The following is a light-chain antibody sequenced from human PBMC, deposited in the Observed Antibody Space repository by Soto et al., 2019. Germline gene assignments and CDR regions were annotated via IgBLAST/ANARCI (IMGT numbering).Light chain of an antibody. CDR1: SSNTGNNY. CDR3: ATWDSSLSAGV. CDR2: ENN. J-gene: IGLJ1*01. Sequence: QSVLTQPTSVSAAPGQKVTISCSGSSSNTGNNYVSWYQQLPGTAPKLLIYENNKRPSGIPDRFSGSKSGTSATLGITGLQTGDEADYYCATWDSSLSAGVFGTGTKLTVL. V-gene: IGLV1-51*02.